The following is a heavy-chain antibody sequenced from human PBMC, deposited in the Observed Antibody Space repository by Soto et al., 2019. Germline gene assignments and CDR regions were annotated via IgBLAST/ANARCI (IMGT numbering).Heavy chain of an antibody. CDR2: IIPIFGTA. Sequence: SVKVSCKASGGTFSSYAISWVRQAPGQGLEWMGGIIPIFGTANYAQKFQGRVTITADESTSTAYMELSSLRSEDTAVYYCARKDIVVVPAALPYYYYYGMDVWGQGTTVTVSS. V-gene: IGHV1-69*13. J-gene: IGHJ6*02. CDR3: ARKDIVVVPAALPYYYYYGMDV. CDR1: GGTFSSYA. D-gene: IGHD2-2*01.